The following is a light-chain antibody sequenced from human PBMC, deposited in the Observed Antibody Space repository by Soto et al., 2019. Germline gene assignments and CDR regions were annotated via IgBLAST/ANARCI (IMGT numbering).Light chain of an antibody. CDR2: YDS. CDR3: QVWDSSSDHVV. Sequence: SYELTQPPSGSVAPGKTARITCGGNNIGSKSVHWYQQKPGQAPVLVIYYDSDRPSGIPERFSGSNSGYTATLTISRVEAGDEADYYCQVWDSSSDHVVFGGGTKLTVL. CDR1: NIGSKS. J-gene: IGLJ2*01. V-gene: IGLV3-21*04.